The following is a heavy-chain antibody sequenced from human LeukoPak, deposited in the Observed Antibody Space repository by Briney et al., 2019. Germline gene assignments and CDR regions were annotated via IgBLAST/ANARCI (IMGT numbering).Heavy chain of an antibody. J-gene: IGHJ4*02. Sequence: ASVKVSCKASGYTFTSYAMHWVRQAPGQGLEWMGWITPSGGTNYPQKFQGRVAITRDTSITTAYMDLSRLTSDDTAVYYCARDRYGDGFAHSGYWGQGALVTVSS. V-gene: IGHV1-2*02. CDR2: ITPSGGT. D-gene: IGHD4-17*01. CDR1: GYTFTSYA. CDR3: ARDRYGDGFAHSGY.